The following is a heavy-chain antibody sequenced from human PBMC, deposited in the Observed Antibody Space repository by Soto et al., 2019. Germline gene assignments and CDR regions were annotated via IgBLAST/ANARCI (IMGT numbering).Heavy chain of an antibody. Sequence: PGGSLRLSCAASGFTFSSYGMHWVRQSPGKGLEWVAVISYDGSNKYYADSVKGRFTISRDNSKNTLYLQMNSLRAEDTAVYYCAKDHCSSTSCYPDPMWFDPWGQATLVTVSS. V-gene: IGHV3-30*18. D-gene: IGHD2-2*01. CDR2: ISYDGSNK. J-gene: IGHJ5*02. CDR3: AKDHCSSTSCYPDPMWFDP. CDR1: GFTFSSYG.